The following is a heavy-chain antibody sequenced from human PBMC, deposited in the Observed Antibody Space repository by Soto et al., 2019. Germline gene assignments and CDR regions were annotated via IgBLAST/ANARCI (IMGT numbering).Heavy chain of an antibody. CDR2: SSATGAAT. Sequence: EVQLLESGGGLVQPGGSLRLSCAASGFTFSSYGMTWVRQAPGKGLEWVSFSSATGAATYYADSVKGRLTMSRDNSKNTMYLQMTSLRADDTAVYYCAKDRRAGGNYGFYSDFWGQGALVIVSS. CDR1: GFTFSSYG. CDR3: AKDRRAGGNYGFYSDF. D-gene: IGHD1-7*01. V-gene: IGHV3-23*01. J-gene: IGHJ4*02.